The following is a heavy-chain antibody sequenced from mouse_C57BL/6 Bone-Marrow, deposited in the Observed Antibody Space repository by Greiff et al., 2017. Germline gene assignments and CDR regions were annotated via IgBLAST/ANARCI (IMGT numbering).Heavy chain of an antibody. Sequence: EVMLVESGGGLVKPGGSLKLSCAASGFTFSSYAMSWVRQTPEKRLEWVATISDGGSYTYYPDNVKGRFTISRDNAKNNLYLQMSHLKSEDTAMYYCARDRDDYDGGGYYFDYWGQGTTLTVSS. CDR2: ISDGGSYT. J-gene: IGHJ2*01. V-gene: IGHV5-4*01. CDR1: GFTFSSYA. CDR3: ARDRDDYDGGGYYFDY. D-gene: IGHD2-4*01.